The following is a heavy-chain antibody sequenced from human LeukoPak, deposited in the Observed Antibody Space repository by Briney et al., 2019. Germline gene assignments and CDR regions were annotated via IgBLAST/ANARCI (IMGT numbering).Heavy chain of an antibody. D-gene: IGHD6-19*01. CDR1: GYTFTGYY. V-gene: IGHV1-2*02. CDR3: ARQFRSVAGTNHYYYYYYMDV. CDR2: INPNSGGT. J-gene: IGHJ6*03. Sequence: GASVKVSCKASGYTFTGYYMHWVRQAPGQGLEWMGWINPNSGGTNYAQKFQGRVTMTRDTSISTAYMELRSLRSDDTAVYYCARQFRSVAGTNHYYYYYYMDVWGKGTTVTVSS.